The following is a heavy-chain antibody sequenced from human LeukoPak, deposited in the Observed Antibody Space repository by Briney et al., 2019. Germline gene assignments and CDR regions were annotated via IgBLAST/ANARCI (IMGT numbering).Heavy chain of an antibody. J-gene: IGHJ4*02. CDR2: INHSGST. V-gene: IGHV4-34*01. Sequence: SETLSLTCAVYGGSFSGYYWSWIRQPPGKGLEWIGEINHSGSTNYNPSLKSRVTISVDTSKNQFSLKLSSVTAADTAVYYCARGSSTKMATIRFDYWGQGTRVTVSS. CDR1: GGSFSGYY. D-gene: IGHD5-24*01. CDR3: ARGSSTKMATIRFDY.